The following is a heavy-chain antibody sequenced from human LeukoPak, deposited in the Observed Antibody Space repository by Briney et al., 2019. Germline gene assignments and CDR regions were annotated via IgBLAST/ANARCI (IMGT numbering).Heavy chain of an antibody. CDR3: ARALGYCSSTSCPLDY. V-gene: IGHV3-30*19. J-gene: IGHJ4*02. Sequence: PGRSLRLSCAASGFTFSSYGMHWVRQAPGKGLEWVAVISYDGSNKYYADSVKGRFTISRDNSKNTLYLQMNSLRAEDTAVYYCARALGYCSSTSCPLDYWGQGTLVTVSS. CDR2: ISYDGSNK. D-gene: IGHD2-2*01. CDR1: GFTFSSYG.